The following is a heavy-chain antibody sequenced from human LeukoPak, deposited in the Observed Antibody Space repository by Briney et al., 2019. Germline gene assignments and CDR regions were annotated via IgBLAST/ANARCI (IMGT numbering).Heavy chain of an antibody. CDR3: ARIATGIVGATNADY. J-gene: IGHJ4*02. D-gene: IGHD1-26*01. Sequence: GASVKVSCKASGGTFSSYAISWVRQAPGQGLEWMGRIIPILGIANYAQKFQGRVTITADKSTSTAYMELSSLRSEDTAVYYCARIATGIVGATNADYWGQGTLVTVSS. CDR1: GGTFSSYA. V-gene: IGHV1-69*04. CDR2: IIPILGIA.